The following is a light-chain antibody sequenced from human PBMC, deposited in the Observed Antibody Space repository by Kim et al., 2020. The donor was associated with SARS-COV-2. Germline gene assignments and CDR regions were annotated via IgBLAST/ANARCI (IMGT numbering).Light chain of an antibody. CDR1: SNDVGVYNY. J-gene: IGLJ2*01. CDR3: SSYAGASTVV. V-gene: IGLV2-11*01. CDR2: DVT. Sequence: QSALTQPRSVSGSPGQSVTISCTGTSNDVGVYNYVSWFQQHPGKAPKLMIYDVTHRPSGAPDRFSGSKSGNTASLTVSGLQAEDEADYLCSSYAGASTVVFGGGTQLTVL.